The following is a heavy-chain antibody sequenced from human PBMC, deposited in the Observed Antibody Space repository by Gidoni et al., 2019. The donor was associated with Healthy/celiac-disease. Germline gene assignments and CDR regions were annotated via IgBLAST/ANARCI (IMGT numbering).Heavy chain of an antibody. Sequence: QVQLVQSGAAVKKPGASVKFSCKASGYNFTSYGISWLRQAPGQGLEWMGWISAYNGNTNYAQKLQGRVTMTTDTSTSTAYMALRSLRSDDTAVYYCARVSELRSEFDYWGQGTLVTVSS. CDR3: ARVSELRSEFDY. CDR1: GYNFTSYG. D-gene: IGHD1-7*01. J-gene: IGHJ4*02. CDR2: ISAYNGNT. V-gene: IGHV1-18*01.